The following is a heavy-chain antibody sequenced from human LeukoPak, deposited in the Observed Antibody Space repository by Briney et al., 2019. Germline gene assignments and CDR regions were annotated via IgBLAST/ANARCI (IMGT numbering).Heavy chain of an antibody. CDR2: IKEGGSEI. CDR3: ARDRGYSSFDY. J-gene: IGHJ4*02. V-gene: IGHV3-7*01. D-gene: IGHD4-23*01. Sequence: GGSLRLSCEASAFTFSSYSMSWVRQAPGKGLEWVANIKEGGSEINYVDSVKGRFTISRDNAKNSLFLQMNSLRVEDTAVYYCARDRGYSSFDYWGQGTLVTVSS. CDR1: AFTFSSYS.